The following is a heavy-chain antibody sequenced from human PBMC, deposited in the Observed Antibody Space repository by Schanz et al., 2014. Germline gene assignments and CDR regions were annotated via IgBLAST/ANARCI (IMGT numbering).Heavy chain of an antibody. V-gene: IGHV3-23*01. CDR2: ISGSGGST. CDR3: VRDSFFAFDY. Sequence: EVQLLESGGGSVQPGGSLRLSCAASGFTFSSYAMSWVRQAPGKGLEWVSAISGSGGSTYYADSVKGRFTMSRDNAKNSVFLQMNSLRAEDTAVYYCVRDSFFAFDYWGQGTLVTVSS. J-gene: IGHJ4*02. CDR1: GFTFSSYA. D-gene: IGHD3-3*01.